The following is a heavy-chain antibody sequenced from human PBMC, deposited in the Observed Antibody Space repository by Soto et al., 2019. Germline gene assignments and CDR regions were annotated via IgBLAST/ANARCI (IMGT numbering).Heavy chain of an antibody. CDR3: AHIVVAGLGYYFDY. D-gene: IGHD6-19*01. Sequence: QITLKESGPTLVKPTQTLTLTCTFSGFSLSSTRMAVGWIRQPPGKALEWLALIYWDDDKRYSAFLKSRLTITKDTSKKQVVLTMSNMDPVDTARYYCAHIVVAGLGYYFDYWGQGTLVTVSS. CDR2: IYWDDDK. CDR1: GFSLSSTRMA. J-gene: IGHJ4*02. V-gene: IGHV2-5*02.